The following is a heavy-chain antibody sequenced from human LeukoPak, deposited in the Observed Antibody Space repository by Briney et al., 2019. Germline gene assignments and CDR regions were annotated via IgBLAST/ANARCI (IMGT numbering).Heavy chain of an antibody. CDR2: ISPYFGHT. J-gene: IGHJ6*02. CDR1: GYGFTAYG. CDR3: ATTLRATDDDYYGMDV. Sequence: ASVKVSCKTSGYGFTAYGISWVRQAPGQGLEWMGWISPYFGHTNYEPKLQGRVTLTTDTSTSTAYMEVSGLRSDDTAVYFCATTLRATDDDYYGMDVWGQGTTVTVSS. D-gene: IGHD1-1*01. V-gene: IGHV1-18*01.